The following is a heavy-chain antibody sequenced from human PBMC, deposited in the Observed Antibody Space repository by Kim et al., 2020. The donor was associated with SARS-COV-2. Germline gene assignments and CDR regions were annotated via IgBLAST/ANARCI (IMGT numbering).Heavy chain of an antibody. D-gene: IGHD2-8*01. V-gene: IGHV5-10-1*01. CDR3: ARRGMEGLYYYYGMDV. J-gene: IGHJ6*02. Sequence: SFQGHVTISADKSISTAYLQWSSLKASDTAMYYCARRGMEGLYYYYGMDVWGQGTTVTVSS.